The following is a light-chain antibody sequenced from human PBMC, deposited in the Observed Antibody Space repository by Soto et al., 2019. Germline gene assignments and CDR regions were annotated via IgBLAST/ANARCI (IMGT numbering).Light chain of an antibody. J-gene: IGKJ5*01. CDR3: QQYNKWPAEIT. V-gene: IGKV3-15*01. CDR2: AVS. Sequence: DILMTQSPATLSVSPGERATLSCRASQSVSSNLAWYQQQPGQAPRLLIDAVSTRATGIPARFSCSGSGTEFTLTINSLQSEDSGVYYCQQYNKWPAEITFGQGTRLEIK. CDR1: QSVSSN.